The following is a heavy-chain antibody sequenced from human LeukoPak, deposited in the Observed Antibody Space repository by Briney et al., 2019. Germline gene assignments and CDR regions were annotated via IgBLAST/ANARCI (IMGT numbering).Heavy chain of an antibody. CDR2: IYYSGST. CDR3: ARQDRWFDP. J-gene: IGHJ5*02. Sequence: SETLSLTCTVSGGSISSYYWSWIRQLPGKGLEWIGYIYYSGSTNYNPSLKSRVTISVDTSKNQFSLKLSSVTAADTAVYYCARQDRWFDPWGQGTLVTVSS. V-gene: IGHV4-59*01. CDR1: GGSISSYY. D-gene: IGHD1-14*01.